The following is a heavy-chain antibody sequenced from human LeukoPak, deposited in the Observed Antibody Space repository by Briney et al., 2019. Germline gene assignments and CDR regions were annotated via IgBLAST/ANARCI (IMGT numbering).Heavy chain of an antibody. CDR3: SRDAAYSTFDY. CDR2: INGDGSVK. J-gene: IGHJ4*02. Sequence: GGSLRLSCAASGFAFSTSWMAWVRQAPGRGLEWVANINGDGSVKNYVDSVKGRFTISRDNAKNSLYLQMNSLRAEDTAVYYCSRDAAYSTFDYWGQGTLVTVSS. V-gene: IGHV3-7*05. CDR1: GFAFSTSW. D-gene: IGHD4-11*01.